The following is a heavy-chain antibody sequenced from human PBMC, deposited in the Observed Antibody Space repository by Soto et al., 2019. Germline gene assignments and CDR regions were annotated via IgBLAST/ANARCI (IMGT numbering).Heavy chain of an antibody. J-gene: IGHJ4*02. CDR1: GYSISSGYY. D-gene: IGHD5-18*01. CDR2: IYHSGST. CDR3: ARAPRGYSYDY. V-gene: IGHV4-38-2*01. Sequence: SETLSLTWAVSGYSISSGYYWCFIRQPPGKGLEWIGSIYHSGSTYYNPSLKSRVTISVDTSKNQFSLKLSSVTAADTAVYYCARAPRGYSYDYWGQGTLVTVSS.